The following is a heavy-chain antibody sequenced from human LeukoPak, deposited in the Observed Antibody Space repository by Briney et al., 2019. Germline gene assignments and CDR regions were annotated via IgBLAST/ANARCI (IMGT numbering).Heavy chain of an antibody. CDR3: ARGDGYCSSTSCYASPPYGLDV. Sequence: PGGSLRLSCAASGFTFSSYEFNCVRQAPGKGLEWVSYISSSGRTIFYADSVKGRFTISRDNAKNSLYLQMNSLRAEDTAVYHCARGDGYCSSTSCYASPPYGLDVWGQGTTVTVSS. J-gene: IGHJ6*02. CDR2: ISSSGRTI. V-gene: IGHV3-48*03. D-gene: IGHD2-2*03. CDR1: GFTFSSYE.